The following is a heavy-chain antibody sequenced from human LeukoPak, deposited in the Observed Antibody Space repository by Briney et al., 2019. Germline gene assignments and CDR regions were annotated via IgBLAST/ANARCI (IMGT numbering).Heavy chain of an antibody. J-gene: IGHJ4*02. CDR1: GFTFSNYW. D-gene: IGHD6-19*01. CDR2: IRYDGSDK. Sequence: PGGSLRLSCAASGFTFSNYWMSWVRQAPGKGLEWVAFIRYDGSDKYYADSVKGRFTISRDNSKNTLYLQMNSLRPEDTAVYYCARLKYRSGWALDYWGQGTLVTVSS. V-gene: IGHV3-30*02. CDR3: ARLKYRSGWALDY.